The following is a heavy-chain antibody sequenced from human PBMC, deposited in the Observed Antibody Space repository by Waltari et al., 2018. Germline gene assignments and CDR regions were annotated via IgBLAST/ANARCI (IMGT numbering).Heavy chain of an antibody. CDR1: GGSISSGDYY. J-gene: IGHJ4*02. V-gene: IGHV4-30-4*08. CDR3: AREGDTMVQGVIIPYYFDY. Sequence: QVQLQESGPGLVKPSQTLSLTCTVSGGSISSGDYYWSWIRQPPGKGLEWIGYIYYSGRTYYNPSLKSRVTISVDTSKNQFSLKLSSVTAADTAVYYCAREGDTMVQGVIIPYYFDYWGQGTLVTVSS. CDR2: IYYSGRT. D-gene: IGHD3-10*01.